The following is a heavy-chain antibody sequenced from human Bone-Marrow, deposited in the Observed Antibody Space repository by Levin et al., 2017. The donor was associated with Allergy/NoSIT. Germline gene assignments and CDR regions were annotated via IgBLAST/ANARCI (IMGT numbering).Heavy chain of an antibody. CDR1: QFTFSAYS. V-gene: IGHV3-21*01. CDR2: ISSSSSFI. J-gene: IGHJ4*02. D-gene: IGHD3-22*01. CDR3: ARDFYDSSTYYFFDN. Sequence: GESLKISCAASQFTFSAYSMNWVRQAPGKGLEWVSSISSSSSFIYYADSVKGRFTISRDNAKNSLYLQMNSLRAEDTAVYYCARDFYDSSTYYFFDNWGQGTLVTVSS.